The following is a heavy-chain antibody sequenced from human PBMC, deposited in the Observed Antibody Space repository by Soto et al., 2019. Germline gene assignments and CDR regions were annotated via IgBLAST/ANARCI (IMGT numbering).Heavy chain of an antibody. Sequence: PGGSLRLSCSASGFDFSAYAMHWVRQAPEQGLEYISAINDHGDSEYYTQSVEGRFTISRDNPKNTLFLQMTGLRPEDTAVYYCVKGRCRYNTCYTVPLGFWGQGTLVTVSS. CDR2: INDHGDSE. J-gene: IGHJ4*02. D-gene: IGHD2-2*02. V-gene: IGHV3-64D*06. CDR1: GFDFSAYA. CDR3: VKGRCRYNTCYTVPLGF.